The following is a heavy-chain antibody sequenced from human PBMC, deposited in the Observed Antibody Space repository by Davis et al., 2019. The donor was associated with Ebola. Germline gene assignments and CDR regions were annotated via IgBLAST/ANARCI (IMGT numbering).Heavy chain of an antibody. CDR3: AREVQVWLYPDS. CDR1: GFTFSSYA. V-gene: IGHV3-30-3*01. J-gene: IGHJ4*02. D-gene: IGHD3-9*01. Sequence: GESLKISCAASGFTFSSYAMHWVRQAPGKGLEWVAVISYDGSNKYYADSVKGRFTISRDNSKNTLYLQMNSLEASDTAMYFCAREVQVWLYPDSWGQGTLVTVSS. CDR2: ISYDGSNK.